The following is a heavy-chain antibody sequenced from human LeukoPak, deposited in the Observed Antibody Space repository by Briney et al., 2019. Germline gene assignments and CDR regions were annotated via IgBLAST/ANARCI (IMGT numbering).Heavy chain of an antibody. J-gene: IGHJ4*02. CDR1: GFTFSNSW. D-gene: IGHD3-10*01. CDR2: INHDGSEK. V-gene: IGHV3-7*01. Sequence: GGSLRLSCAASGFTFSNSWMNWFRQAPGRLEWVANINHDGSEKNYVDSVEGRFTITRDNTKKSLYLQMNSLGAEDTAVNYCARGTALPGVDYWGQGTLVIVSS. CDR3: ARGTALPGVDY.